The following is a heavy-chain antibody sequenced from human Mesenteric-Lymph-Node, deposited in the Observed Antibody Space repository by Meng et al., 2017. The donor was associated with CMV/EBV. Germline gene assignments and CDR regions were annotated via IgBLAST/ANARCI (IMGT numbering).Heavy chain of an antibody. Sequence: SCAASGFSCSSYAMTWVRQAPGKGLEWVSVIYSGESSIYYADSVKGRFTISRDNSKNILYLQMDSLRAEDTAVYYCAKGGRSYPFDPWGQGTLVTVSS. V-gene: IGHV3-23*03. CDR1: GFSCSSYA. J-gene: IGHJ5*02. CDR3: AKGGRSYPFDP. CDR2: IYSGESSI.